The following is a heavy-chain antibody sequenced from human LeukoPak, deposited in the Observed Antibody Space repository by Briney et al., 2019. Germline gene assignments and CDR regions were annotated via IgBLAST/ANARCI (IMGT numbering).Heavy chain of an antibody. Sequence: GESLKISCKGSGYSFTSYWIGWGRQMPGKGLEWMGIIYPGDSDTRYSPSFQGQVTISADKSISTAYLQWSSLKASDTAMYYCARQGYSSGWAAPDYYYYGMDVWGQGTTVTVSS. CDR2: IYPGDSDT. V-gene: IGHV5-51*01. J-gene: IGHJ6*02. CDR3: ARQGYSSGWAAPDYYYYGMDV. D-gene: IGHD6-19*01. CDR1: GYSFTSYW.